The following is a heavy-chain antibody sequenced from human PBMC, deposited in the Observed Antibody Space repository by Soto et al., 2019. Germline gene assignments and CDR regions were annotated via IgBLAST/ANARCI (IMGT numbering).Heavy chain of an antibody. V-gene: IGHV1-69*01. J-gene: IGHJ6*02. CDR2: IIPVYGTP. CDR3: SIVTAYGMDV. D-gene: IGHD2-15*01. Sequence: QVQLEQSGAEVKKPGSSLKVSCKANGGTFSNYAISWVRQAPGQGLEWMAGIIPVYGTPSYAQRFQDRVTIIADESTTTAYMEVHSLRSEDTAIYYCSIVTAYGMDVWGPGTTVIVSS. CDR1: GGTFSNYA.